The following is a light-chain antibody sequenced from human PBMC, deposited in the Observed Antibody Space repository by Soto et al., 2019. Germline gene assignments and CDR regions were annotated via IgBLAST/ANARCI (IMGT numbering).Light chain of an antibody. V-gene: IGKV1-12*01. CDR3: QQAHRFPRT. J-gene: IGKJ4*01. CDR1: QGISTS. CDR2: LSS. Sequence: DIQMTQSPSSVSASVGDRVTITCRASQGISTSLGWYQQKPGKAPKLLIYLSSTLATGVPSRFSGSGSGTYFTLTISSLQPEDFATYFCQQAHRFPRTFGGGTKV.